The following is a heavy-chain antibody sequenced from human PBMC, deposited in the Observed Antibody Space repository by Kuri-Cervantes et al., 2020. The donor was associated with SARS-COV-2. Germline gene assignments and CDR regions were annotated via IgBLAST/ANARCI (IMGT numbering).Heavy chain of an antibody. V-gene: IGHV3-23*01. Sequence: ETLSLTCAASGFTFSSYAMSWVRQAPGKGLEWVSAISGSGGSTYYADSVKGRFTISRDNSKNTLYLQMNSLRAEDTAVYYCAKEPSTVTTFYWGQGTLVTVSS. CDR1: GFTFSSYA. CDR2: ISGSGGST. J-gene: IGHJ4*02. D-gene: IGHD4-17*01. CDR3: AKEPSTVTTFY.